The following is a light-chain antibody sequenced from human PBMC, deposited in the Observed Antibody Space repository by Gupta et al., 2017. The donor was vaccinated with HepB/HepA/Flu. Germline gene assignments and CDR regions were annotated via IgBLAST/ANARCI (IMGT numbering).Light chain of an antibody. Sequence: DIQLTPSPSSLSASVGDRVTITCRASQSISSYLDWYQQKPGKAPKLLIYAASSLQSGVPSRFSGSGSGTDFTLTISSLQPEDFATYYCQQRNSSPCSFGQGTKLEIK. V-gene: IGKV1-39*01. CDR2: AAS. J-gene: IGKJ2*04. CDR1: QSISSY. CDR3: QQRNSSPCS.